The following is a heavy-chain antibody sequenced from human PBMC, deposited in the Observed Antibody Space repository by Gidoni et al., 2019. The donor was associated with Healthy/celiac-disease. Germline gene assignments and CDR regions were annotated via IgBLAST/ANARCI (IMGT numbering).Heavy chain of an antibody. J-gene: IGHJ5*02. D-gene: IGHD6-19*01. CDR3: ARQGVGQWLVNEIDP. CDR2: IYPSGGT. Sequence: QVQLQESGPGLVKPSETLYLTCAVSGYSISSGYYWGWSRQPPGKGLEWIGSIYPSGGTYYNPSPKSRVTISVDTSKNQFSLKLSSVTAADTAVYYCARQGVGQWLVNEIDPWGQGTLVTVSS. CDR1: GYSISSGYY. V-gene: IGHV4-38-2*01.